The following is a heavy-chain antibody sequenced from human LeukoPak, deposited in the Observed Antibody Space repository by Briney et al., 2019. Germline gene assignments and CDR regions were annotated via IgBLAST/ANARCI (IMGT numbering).Heavy chain of an antibody. Sequence: GGSLRLSCAASGFTFSDYYMSWIRQAPGKGLEWVSYISSSGSTIYYADSVKGRFTISRGNAKNSLYLQMNSLRAEDTAVYYCARDPMTYAFDIWGQGTMVTVSS. CDR3: ARDPMTYAFDI. CDR1: GFTFSDYY. J-gene: IGHJ3*02. CDR2: ISSSGSTI. V-gene: IGHV3-11*01.